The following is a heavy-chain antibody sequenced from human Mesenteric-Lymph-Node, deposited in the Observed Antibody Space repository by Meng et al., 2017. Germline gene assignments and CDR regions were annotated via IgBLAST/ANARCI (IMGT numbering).Heavy chain of an antibody. CDR3: ARDSHMAVVGTRGFDY. CDR1: GFTFSSYA. D-gene: IGHD6-19*01. J-gene: IGHJ4*02. CDR2: ISDTGVST. V-gene: IGHV3-23*01. Sequence: GESLKISCAASGFTFSSYAMNWVRQAPGKGLEWVSTISDTGVSTYFADSMKGRFTISRDNAKNSLYLQMNSLRAEDTAVYYCARDSHMAVVGTRGFDYWGQGTLVTVSS.